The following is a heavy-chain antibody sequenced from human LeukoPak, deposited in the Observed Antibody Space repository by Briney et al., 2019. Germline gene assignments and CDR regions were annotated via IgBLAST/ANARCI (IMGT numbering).Heavy chain of an antibody. CDR1: GFSFSSYA. J-gene: IGHJ4*02. CDR3: AKGESIFEY. Sequence: GGSLRLSCAASGFSFSSYAMSWVRQAPGKGLEWVSAITDSGTSTYYADSVKGRFTISRENSKNTLYLQMNSLRAEDTAVYYCAKGESIFEYWGQGTLATVSS. D-gene: IGHD3-10*01. CDR2: ITDSGTST. V-gene: IGHV3-23*01.